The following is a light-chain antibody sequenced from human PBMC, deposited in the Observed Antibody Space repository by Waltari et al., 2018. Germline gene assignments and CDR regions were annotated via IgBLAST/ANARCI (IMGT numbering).Light chain of an antibody. CDR1: QSIARS. CDR3: QQSYRIPPIT. J-gene: IGKJ5*01. V-gene: IGKV1-39*01. CDR2: VAS. Sequence: DIQMTQSPSSLSASVGDRVTITCRASQSIARSLNWYQQKPGQAPKLLNYVASTLQSGVPSRFSGSGSGTDFTLTISSLQPEDFATYYCQQSYRIPPITFGQGTRLEIK.